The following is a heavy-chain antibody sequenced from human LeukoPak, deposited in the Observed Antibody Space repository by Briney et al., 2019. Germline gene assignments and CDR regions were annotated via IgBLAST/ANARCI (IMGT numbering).Heavy chain of an antibody. CDR1: GFTFSSYA. CDR3: AKDGSVYSSSIYYFDY. Sequence: PGGSLRLSCAASGFTFSSYAMHWVRQAPGKGLEWVSGISGSGDITYYADSGKGRFTISRDNSKNTLYLQMNSLRAEDTAVYYCAKDGSVYSSSIYYFDYWGQGTLDTVSS. J-gene: IGHJ4*02. CDR2: ISGSGDIT. D-gene: IGHD6-13*01. V-gene: IGHV3-23*01.